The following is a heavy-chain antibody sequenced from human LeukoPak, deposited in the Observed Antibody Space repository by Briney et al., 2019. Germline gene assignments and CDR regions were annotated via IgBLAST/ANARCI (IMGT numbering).Heavy chain of an antibody. CDR2: ICFSGTT. CDR3: ARRYCSSSTCYFFDY. V-gene: IGHV3-53*01. D-gene: IGHD2-15*01. J-gene: IGHJ4*01. Sequence: GGSLRLSCAASGFTVSSSRMGWVRQAPGRGLEWVSLICFSGTTYYTDSAKGRFTISRDDSKNTVSLQMNSLRAEDTAMYYCARRYCSSSTCYFFDYWGRGTLVTVSS. CDR1: GFTVSSSR.